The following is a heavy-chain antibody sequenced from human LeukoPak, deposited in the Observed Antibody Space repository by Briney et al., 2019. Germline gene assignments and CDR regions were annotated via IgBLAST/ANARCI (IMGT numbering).Heavy chain of an antibody. D-gene: IGHD1-26*01. Sequence: PGRSLRLSCAASGFTFSSYGMHWVRQAPGKGLEWVAVISYDGSNKYYADSVKGRFTISRDNSKNTLYLQMNSLRAEDTAVYYCAKWEIVGATGFDYWGQGTLVTVSS. CDR3: AKWEIVGATGFDY. CDR2: ISYDGSNK. V-gene: IGHV3-30*18. CDR1: GFTFSSYG. J-gene: IGHJ4*02.